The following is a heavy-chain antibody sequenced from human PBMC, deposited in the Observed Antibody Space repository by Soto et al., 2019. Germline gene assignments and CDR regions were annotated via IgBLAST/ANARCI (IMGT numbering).Heavy chain of an antibody. CDR3: ARYAPREYYDFWSGYLGDAFDI. CDR2: ISAYNGNT. D-gene: IGHD3-3*01. CDR1: GYTFTSYG. Sequence: GASVKVSCKASGYTFTSYGISWVRQAPGQGLEWMGWISAYNGNTNYAQKLQGRVTMTTDTSTSTAYMELRSLRSDDTAVYYCARYAPREYYDFWSGYLGDAFDIWGQGTMVT. J-gene: IGHJ3*02. V-gene: IGHV1-18*01.